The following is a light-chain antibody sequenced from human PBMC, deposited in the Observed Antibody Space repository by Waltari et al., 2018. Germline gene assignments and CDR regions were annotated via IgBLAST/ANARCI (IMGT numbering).Light chain of an antibody. Sequence: QSVLTQPPSASGTPGQRVPTSCSGSSSNIGSSHVYWYQQLPGTAPKLLIYRNNQRPSGVPDRFSGSKSGTSASLAISGLRSEDEADYYCAAWDDSLSGFYVFGTGTKVTVL. J-gene: IGLJ1*01. CDR2: RNN. CDR1: SSNIGSSH. CDR3: AAWDDSLSGFYV. V-gene: IGLV1-47*01.